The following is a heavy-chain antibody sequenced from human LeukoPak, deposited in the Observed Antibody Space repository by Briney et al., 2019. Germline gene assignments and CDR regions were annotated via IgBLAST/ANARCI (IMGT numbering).Heavy chain of an antibody. CDR3: ARGPTMKMDV. CDR2: MNSRSSSK. V-gene: IGHV3-21*01. CDR1: GFTFSSYS. Sequence: GGSLRLSCAASGFTFSSYSMNWVRQAPGKGLEWVSSMNSRSSSKYYADSVKGRFTISRDNAKNSLYLQMNSLRAEDTAVYYCARGPTMKMDVWGKGTTVTVSS. D-gene: IGHD3-22*01. J-gene: IGHJ6*04.